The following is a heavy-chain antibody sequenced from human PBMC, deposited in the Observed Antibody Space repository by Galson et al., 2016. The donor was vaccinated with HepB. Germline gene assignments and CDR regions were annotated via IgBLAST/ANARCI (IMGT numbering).Heavy chain of an antibody. J-gene: IGHJ4*02. V-gene: IGHV3-33*01. CDR2: IWYDGSNK. CDR1: GFTFSSNG. D-gene: IGHD1-26*01. Sequence: SLRLSCAASGFTFSSNGMHWVREAPGKGLERVAVIWYDGSNKYYAASVKGRFTITRDNSKNTLYLTMNSLRAEDTAVYFCARDYSGSYPIYYFDYWGQGTLVTVSS. CDR3: ARDYSGSYPIYYFDY.